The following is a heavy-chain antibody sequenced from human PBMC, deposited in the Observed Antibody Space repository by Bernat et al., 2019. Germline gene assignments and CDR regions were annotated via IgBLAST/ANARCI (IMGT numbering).Heavy chain of an antibody. D-gene: IGHD1-26*01. CDR3: AREIREWGLLGNWFDP. CDR2: ISSSSSYT. J-gene: IGHJ5*02. V-gene: IGHV3-11*05. CDR1: GFTFSDYY. Sequence: QVQLVESGGGLVKPGGSLRLSCAASGFTFSDYYMSWIRQAPGKGREWVSYISSSSSYTTYADSVKGRFTISRDNAKNSLYLQMNSLRAEDTAVYYCAREIREWGLLGNWFDPWGQGTLVTVSS.